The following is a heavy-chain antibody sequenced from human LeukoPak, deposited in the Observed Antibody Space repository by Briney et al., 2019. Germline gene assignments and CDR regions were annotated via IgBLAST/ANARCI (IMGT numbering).Heavy chain of an antibody. CDR3: ARRRGSSWAPSRWFAP. CDR2: IYYSGST. V-gene: IGHV4-39*01. CDR1: GGSISSSSYY. J-gene: IGHJ5*02. D-gene: IGHD6-13*01. Sequence: KASETLSLTCTVSGGSISSSSYYWGWIRQPPGKGLEWIGSIYYSGSTYYNPSLKSRVTISVDTSKHQFPLKLSSVTAADTAVYYCARRRGSSWAPSRWFAPWGQGTLVTVSS.